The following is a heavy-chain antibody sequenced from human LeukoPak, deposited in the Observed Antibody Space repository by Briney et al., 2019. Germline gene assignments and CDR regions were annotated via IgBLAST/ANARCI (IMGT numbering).Heavy chain of an antibody. CDR1: GGSISSSSYY. V-gene: IGHV4-39*07. CDR3: ARADVGANYYFDY. D-gene: IGHD1-26*01. CDR2: IYYSGST. Sequence: PSETLSLTCTVSGGSISSSSYYWGWIRQPPGKGLEWMGSIYYSGSTYYNPSLKSRVTISVDTSKNQFSLKLSSVTAADTAVYYCARADVGANYYFDYWGQGTLVTVSS. J-gene: IGHJ4*02.